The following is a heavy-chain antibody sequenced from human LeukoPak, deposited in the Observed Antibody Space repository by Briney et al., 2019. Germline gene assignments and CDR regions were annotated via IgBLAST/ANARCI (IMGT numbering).Heavy chain of an antibody. J-gene: IGHJ5*02. CDR3: TRDRGTYNWFDP. D-gene: IGHD2-15*01. CDR2: IDKKDNLYAT. Sequence: GRSLRLSCAAPGFTFSGSAVHWVRQSSGKGLEWVGHIDKKDNLYATAYAESVKGRFTISRDDSKDTAFLHMDSLKTEDTALYYCTRDRGTYNWFDPWGQGTLVTVSS. V-gene: IGHV3-73*01. CDR1: GFTFSGSA.